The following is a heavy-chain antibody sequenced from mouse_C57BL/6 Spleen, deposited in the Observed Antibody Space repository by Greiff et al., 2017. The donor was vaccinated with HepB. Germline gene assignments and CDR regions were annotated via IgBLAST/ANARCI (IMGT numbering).Heavy chain of an antibody. CDR1: GYTFTSYW. Sequence: QVQLQQPGAELVRPGSSVKLSCKASGYTFTSYWMDWVKQRPGQGLEWIGNIYPSDSETHYNQKFKDKATLTVDKSSSTAYMQLSSLTSEDAAVYYCARKGNYYGRYVDYWGQGTTLTVSS. CDR2: IYPSDSET. CDR3: ARKGNYYGRYVDY. J-gene: IGHJ2*01. V-gene: IGHV1-61*01. D-gene: IGHD1-1*01.